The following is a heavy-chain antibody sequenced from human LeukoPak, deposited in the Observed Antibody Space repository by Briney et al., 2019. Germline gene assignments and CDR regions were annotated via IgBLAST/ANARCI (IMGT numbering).Heavy chain of an antibody. V-gene: IGHV4-38-2*02. CDR2: IYTSGST. J-gene: IGHJ5*02. D-gene: IGHD3-16*02. Sequence: SETLSLTCTVSGYSISSGYYWGWIGQPPGKGLGWIGRIYTSGSTNYNPSLKSRVTISVDTSKNQFSLKLSSVTAADTAVYYCARDPVYYDYVWGSYRYPWGQGTLVTVSS. CDR1: GYSISSGYY. CDR3: ARDPVYYDYVWGSYRYP.